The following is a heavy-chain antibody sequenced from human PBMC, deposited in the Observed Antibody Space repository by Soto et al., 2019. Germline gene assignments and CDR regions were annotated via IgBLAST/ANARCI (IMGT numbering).Heavy chain of an antibody. Sequence: EVQLVESGGGLVQPGGSLTLSCAASGFTFSTYTMNWVRQAPGKGLEWVSFISTSSSTVYYADSVKGRFTISRDNAKNSLYLQMNSLRVEDTAVYYCARGGGSRSWLSAYWGQGTLVTVSS. J-gene: IGHJ4*02. D-gene: IGHD6-13*01. CDR1: GFTFSTYT. V-gene: IGHV3-48*01. CDR3: ARGGGSRSWLSAY. CDR2: ISTSSSTV.